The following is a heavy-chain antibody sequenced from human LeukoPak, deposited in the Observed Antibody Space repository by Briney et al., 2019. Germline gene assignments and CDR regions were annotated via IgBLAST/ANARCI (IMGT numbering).Heavy chain of an antibody. CDR1: GGSFSGYY. D-gene: IGHD2-21*02. Sequence: SETLSLTCAVYGGSFSGYYWSWIRQPPGKGLEWIGEINHSGRTNYNPSLKSRVTISVDTSRNQFSLILSSVTAADTAVYYCARAYCGGDCYGVDYCYYYGMDVWGQGTTVTVSS. CDR3: ARAYCGGDCYGVDYCYYYGMDV. CDR2: INHSGRT. J-gene: IGHJ6*02. V-gene: IGHV4-34*01.